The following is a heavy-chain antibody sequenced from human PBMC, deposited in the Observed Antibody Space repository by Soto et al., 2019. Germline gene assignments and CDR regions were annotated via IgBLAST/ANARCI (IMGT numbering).Heavy chain of an antibody. J-gene: IGHJ4*02. Sequence: EVQLLESGGGLVRPGGSLRLSCAASGFTFSSYAMSWVRQAPGKGLEWVSAISGSGGSTYYADSVKGRFTISRDNSKNTLYLQMNSLRAEDTAVYYCAKMSGRVQSGWNDYWGQGTLVTVSS. D-gene: IGHD6-19*01. V-gene: IGHV3-23*01. CDR2: ISGSGGST. CDR1: GFTFSSYA. CDR3: AKMSGRVQSGWNDY.